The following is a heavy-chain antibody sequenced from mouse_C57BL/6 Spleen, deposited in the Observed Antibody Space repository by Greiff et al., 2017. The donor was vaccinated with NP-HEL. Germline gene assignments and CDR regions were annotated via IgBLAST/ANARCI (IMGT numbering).Heavy chain of an antibody. CDR2: IDPSDSYT. Sequence: VQLQQSGAELVMPGASVKLSCKASGYTFTSYWMHWVKQRPGQGLEWIGEIDPSDSYTNYNQKFKGKSTLTVDKSSSTAYMQLSSLTSEDSAVYYCARREKGYDAFAYWGQGTLVTVSA. J-gene: IGHJ3*01. D-gene: IGHD2-2*01. CDR1: GYTFTSYW. V-gene: IGHV1-69*01. CDR3: ARREKGYDAFAY.